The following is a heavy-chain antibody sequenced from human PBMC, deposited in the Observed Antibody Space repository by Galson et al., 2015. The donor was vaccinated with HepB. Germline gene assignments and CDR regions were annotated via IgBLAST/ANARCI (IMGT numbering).Heavy chain of an antibody. D-gene: IGHD5/OR15-5a*01. J-gene: IGHJ4*02. Sequence: SLRLSCAASGFTFVSYVMHWVRQAPGKGLEHVSVISSNGGSTYYADSVKDRFTISRDNSKNMLYLQMSSLRAEDTAMYYCVWNLGMSTHNNRDYWGQGTLVTVSS. CDR1: GFTFVSYV. CDR2: ISSNGGST. V-gene: IGHV3-64D*06. CDR3: VWNLGMSTHNNRDY.